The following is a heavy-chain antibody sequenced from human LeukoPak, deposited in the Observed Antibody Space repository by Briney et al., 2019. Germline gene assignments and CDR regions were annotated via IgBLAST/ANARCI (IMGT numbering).Heavy chain of an antibody. V-gene: IGHV4-39*01. D-gene: IGHD3/OR15-3a*01. Sequence: SETLSLTCTVSGGSISSSSYYWGWIRQPPGKGLEWIGSIYYSGSTYYNPSLMSRVTISVDTSKNQFSLKLSSVTAADTAVYYCARLRWTPSYYYMDVWGKGTTVTVSS. CDR2: IYYSGST. CDR1: GGSISSSSYY. J-gene: IGHJ6*03. CDR3: ARLRWTPSYYYMDV.